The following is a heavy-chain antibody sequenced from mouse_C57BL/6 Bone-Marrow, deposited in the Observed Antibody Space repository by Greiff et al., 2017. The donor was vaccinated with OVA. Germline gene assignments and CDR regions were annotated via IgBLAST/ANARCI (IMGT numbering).Heavy chain of an antibody. CDR3: AQTQAY. CDR2: IHPNSGST. V-gene: IGHV1-64*01. Sequence: QVQLKQPGAELVKPGASVKLSCKASGYTFTSYWMHWVKQRPGQGLEWIGMIHPNSGSTNYNEKFKSKATLTVDKSSSTAYMQLSSLTSEDSAVYYCAQTQAYWGQGTLVTVSA. CDR1: GYTFTSYW. J-gene: IGHJ3*01.